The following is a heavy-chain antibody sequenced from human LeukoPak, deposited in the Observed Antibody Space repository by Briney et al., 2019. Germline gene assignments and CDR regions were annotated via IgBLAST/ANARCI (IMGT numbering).Heavy chain of an antibody. CDR1: GFTFSSYA. Sequence: GGSLRLSCAASGFTFSSYAMSWVRQAPGKGLEWVSVISGSGGSTYYADSVKGRFTISRENPKNTLYLQTNSLRAEDTAVYYCARDQSGYWGQGTLVTVSS. V-gene: IGHV3-23*01. CDR3: ARDQSGY. CDR2: ISGSGGST. J-gene: IGHJ4*02. D-gene: IGHD3-10*01.